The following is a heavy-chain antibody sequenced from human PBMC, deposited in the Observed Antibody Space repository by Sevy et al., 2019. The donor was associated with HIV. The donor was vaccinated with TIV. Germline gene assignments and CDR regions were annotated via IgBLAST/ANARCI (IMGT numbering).Heavy chain of an antibody. J-gene: IGHJ3*02. CDR2: IKSKTDGGTT. Sequence: GGSLRLSCAASGFTFSNAWMSWVRQAPGKGLEWVGRIKSKTDGGTTDYAAPVKGRFTISRDDSKNTLYLQMNSLKTEDTAVYYCTKDSSGYYYGDAFDIWGQGTMVTVSS. CDR1: GFTFSNAW. V-gene: IGHV3-15*01. D-gene: IGHD3-22*01. CDR3: TKDSSGYYYGDAFDI.